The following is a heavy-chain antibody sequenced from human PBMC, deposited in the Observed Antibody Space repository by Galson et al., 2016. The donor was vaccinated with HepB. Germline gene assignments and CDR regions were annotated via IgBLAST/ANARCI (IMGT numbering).Heavy chain of an antibody. CDR2: INQDGSEK. CDR1: GFTFSGYW. Sequence: SLRLSCAASGFTFSGYWMTWVRQAPGKGLEWVANINQDGSEKHYVDSVKGRFTISRDNAKNSLYLQMNSLRAEDTAVYYCAGTPTGYWGQGTLVTVPS. CDR3: AGTPTGY. D-gene: IGHD1-1*01. J-gene: IGHJ4*02. V-gene: IGHV3-7*03.